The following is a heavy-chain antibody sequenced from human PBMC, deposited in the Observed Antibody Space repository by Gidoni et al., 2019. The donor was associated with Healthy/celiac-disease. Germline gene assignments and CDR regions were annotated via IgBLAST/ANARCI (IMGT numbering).Heavy chain of an antibody. CDR1: GFTFSSYW. J-gene: IGHJ6*02. D-gene: IGHD3-3*01. CDR3: ASASIFGAIAGDV. CDR2: IKQDGSEK. V-gene: IGHV3-7*01. Sequence: EVQLVESGGGLVQPGGSLRLSCAASGFTFSSYWMSWVRQAPGKGLEWVANIKQDGSEKYYVDSVKGRFTISRDNAKNSLYLQMNSLRAEDTAVYYCASASIFGAIAGDVWGQGTTVTVSS.